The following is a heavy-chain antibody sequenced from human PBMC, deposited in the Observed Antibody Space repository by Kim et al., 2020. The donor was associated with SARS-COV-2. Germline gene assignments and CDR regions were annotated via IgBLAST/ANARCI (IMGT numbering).Heavy chain of an antibody. D-gene: IGHD3-22*01. J-gene: IGHJ4*02. Sequence: GRCTISRDNSKNTLYLQMNSLRAEDTAVYYCARDGGDYYDSSGLGYYFDYWGQGTLVTVSS. CDR3: ARDGGDYYDSSGLGYYFDY. V-gene: IGHV3-30*07.